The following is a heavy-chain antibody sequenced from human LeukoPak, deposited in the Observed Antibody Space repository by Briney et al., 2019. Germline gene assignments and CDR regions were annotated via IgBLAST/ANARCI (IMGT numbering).Heavy chain of an antibody. J-gene: IGHJ4*02. V-gene: IGHV4-59*01. D-gene: IGHD1-26*01. CDR1: GGSTSSYY. CDR2: IYYSGST. CDR3: ARSAFVGATVYFDY. Sequence: SETLSLTCTVSGGSTSSYYWSWIRQPPGKGLEWIGYIYYSGSTNYNPSLKSRVTISVDTSKNQFSLKLSSVTAADTAVYYCARSAFVGATVYFDYWGQGTLVTVSS.